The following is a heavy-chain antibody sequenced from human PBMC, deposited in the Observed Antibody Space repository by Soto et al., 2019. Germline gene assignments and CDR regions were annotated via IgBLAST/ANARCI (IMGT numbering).Heavy chain of an antibody. CDR3: ARWGKWELPDY. CDR2: IIPIFGTA. V-gene: IGHV1-69*01. CDR1: GGTFSSYA. J-gene: IGHJ4*02. D-gene: IGHD1-26*01. Sequence: QVQLVQSGAEVKKPGSSVKVSCKASGGTFSSYAISWVRQAPGQGLEWMGGIIPIFGTANYAQKFQGRVTITADECTSTAYRELSSLRSEDTAVYDCARWGKWELPDYWGQGTLVTVSS.